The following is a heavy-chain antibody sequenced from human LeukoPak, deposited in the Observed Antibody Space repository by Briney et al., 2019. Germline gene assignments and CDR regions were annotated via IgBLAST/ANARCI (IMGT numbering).Heavy chain of an antibody. CDR2: INQDGSEK. Sequence: GGSLRLSCAVSGLTFSSYWMTWVRQAPGKGLELVANINQDGSEKYYVDSVKGRLTISRDNAKTSLYLQMSSVRAEDTAVYYCARVGCTSTSCLANWGQGTLVTVSS. D-gene: IGHD2-2*01. CDR3: ARVGCTSTSCLAN. V-gene: IGHV3-7*01. CDR1: GLTFSSYW. J-gene: IGHJ4*02.